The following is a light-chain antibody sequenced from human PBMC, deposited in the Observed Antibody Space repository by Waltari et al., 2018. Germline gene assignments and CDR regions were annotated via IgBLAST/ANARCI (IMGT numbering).Light chain of an antibody. V-gene: IGLV3-10*01. Sequence: SYELTQPPSVSVSPGQTARITCSGHELPRKSAYWFQQKSGQAPRLVIYEDTKRPSGIPARFSVSSSGTVATLTITGAQVDDEADYYCYSSDTTGLRVFGGGTTVVVL. CDR1: ELPRKS. CDR3: YSSDTTGLRV. J-gene: IGLJ1*01. CDR2: EDT.